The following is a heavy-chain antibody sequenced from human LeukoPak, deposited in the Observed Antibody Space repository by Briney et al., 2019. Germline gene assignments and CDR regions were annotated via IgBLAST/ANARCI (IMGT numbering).Heavy chain of an antibody. CDR2: ISSSSSYI. CDR3: ARSYYYDSSGYYYGFGGAFDI. V-gene: IGHV3-21*01. J-gene: IGHJ3*02. Sequence: GGSLRLSCAASGFTFSSYSMNWVRQAPGKGLEWVSSISSSSSYIYYADSVKGRFTISRDNAKNSLYLQMNSLRAEDTAVYYCARSYYYDSSGYYYGFGGAFDIWGQGTMVTVSS. CDR1: GFTFSSYS. D-gene: IGHD3-22*01.